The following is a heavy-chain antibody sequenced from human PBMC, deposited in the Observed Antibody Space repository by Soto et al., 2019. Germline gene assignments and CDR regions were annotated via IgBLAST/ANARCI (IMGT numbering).Heavy chain of an antibody. D-gene: IGHD2-8*01. Sequence: ASVKASSKDSGYHFTGYSMHWPRQAPGQGLEWMGRINPSSGGTGSAQKFQGRVTMTRDTSISTAYMEVSSRRSDDLAVYYCARHQIFVYAPGWHPNAYWGQGTVVTVSS. J-gene: IGHJ4*02. CDR2: INPSSGGT. CDR3: ARHQIFVYAPGWHPNAY. V-gene: IGHV1-2*02. CDR1: GYHFTGYS.